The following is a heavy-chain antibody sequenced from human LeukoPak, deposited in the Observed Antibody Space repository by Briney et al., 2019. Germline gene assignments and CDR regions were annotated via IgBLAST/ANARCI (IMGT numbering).Heavy chain of an antibody. Sequence: SETLSLTCAVYGDSFSGYYWGWIRQPPGKGLEWIGEINHSGTINYNPSLKSRVTILVDTSKNQFSLNLSSVTAADTAVYYCARGVAGSSGLLYYFDYWGQGALVIVSS. CDR1: GDSFSGYY. CDR2: INHSGTI. D-gene: IGHD6-25*01. CDR3: ARGVAGSSGLLYYFDY. V-gene: IGHV4-34*01. J-gene: IGHJ4*02.